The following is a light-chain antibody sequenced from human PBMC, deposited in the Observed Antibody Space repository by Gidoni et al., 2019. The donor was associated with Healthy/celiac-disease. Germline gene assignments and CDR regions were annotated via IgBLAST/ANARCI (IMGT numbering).Light chain of an antibody. CDR3: QQSCSTPYT. CDR1: QSISSY. J-gene: IGKJ2*01. CDR2: AAS. Sequence: DIHMTQSRSSLSASVGDRVTITCRASQSISSYLNWYQQKPGQAPKLLIYAASSLQSGIPSRFSGSGSGTDFTLTISSLQPEDFAAYYCQQSCSTPYTFGQGTQLEIK. V-gene: IGKV1-39*01.